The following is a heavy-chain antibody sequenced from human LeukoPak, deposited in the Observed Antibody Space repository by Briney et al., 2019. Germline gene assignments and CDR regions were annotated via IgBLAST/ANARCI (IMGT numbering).Heavy chain of an antibody. Sequence: SETLSLTCTVSGGSISSYYWTWIRQPPGKGLEWIGYIHYSGSTNYNPSLKSRVTISIDTSKNQFSLKLTSVTAADSAVYYCARRSQENGLITANNWFDPWGQGTLVTVSS. CDR2: IHYSGST. D-gene: IGHD3-16*01. CDR1: GGSISSYY. CDR3: ARRSQENGLITANNWFDP. V-gene: IGHV4-59*08. J-gene: IGHJ5*02.